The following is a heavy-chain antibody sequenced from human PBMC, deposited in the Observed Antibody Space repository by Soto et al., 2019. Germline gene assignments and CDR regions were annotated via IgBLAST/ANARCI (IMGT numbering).Heavy chain of an antibody. V-gene: IGHV3-30*18. CDR3: AKDLVGGYYYDSSDPGWYYYYGMDV. CDR1: GFTFSSYG. J-gene: IGHJ6*02. D-gene: IGHD3-22*01. CDR2: ISYDGSNK. Sequence: LSLSCAASGFTFSSYGMHWVRQAPGKGLEWVAVISYDGSNKYYADSVKGRFTISRDNSKNTLYLQMNSLRAEDTAVYYCAKDLVGGYYYDSSDPGWYYYYGMDVWGQGTTVTVSS.